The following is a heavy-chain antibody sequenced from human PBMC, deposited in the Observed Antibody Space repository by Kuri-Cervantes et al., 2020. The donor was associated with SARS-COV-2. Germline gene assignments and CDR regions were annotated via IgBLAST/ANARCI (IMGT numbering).Heavy chain of an antibody. V-gene: IGHV1-69*05. Sequence: SVKVSCKASGGTFSSYAISWVRQAPGQGLEWMGGIIPIFGTANYAQKFQGRVTITTDESTSTAYMELSSLRSEDTAVYYCASLYFDDSSSEDYAFDIWGQGTMATVSS. D-gene: IGHD6-13*01. CDR3: ASLYFDDSSSEDYAFDI. CDR1: GGTFSSYA. CDR2: IIPIFGTA. J-gene: IGHJ3*02.